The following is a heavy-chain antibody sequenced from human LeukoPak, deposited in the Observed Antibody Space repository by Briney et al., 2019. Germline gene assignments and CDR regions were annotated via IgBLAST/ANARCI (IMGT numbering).Heavy chain of an antibody. D-gene: IGHD6-19*01. CDR1: GFTASSNY. Sequence: GSLRLSCAASGFTASSNYMSWVRQAPGKGLEWVSVIYSGGSTYYADSVKGRFTISRDNSKNTLYLQMNSLRAEDTAVYYCAKAIGRQQWLASLLGGQGTLVTVSS. J-gene: IGHJ4*02. V-gene: IGHV3-53*01. CDR3: AKAIGRQQWLASLL. CDR2: IYSGGST.